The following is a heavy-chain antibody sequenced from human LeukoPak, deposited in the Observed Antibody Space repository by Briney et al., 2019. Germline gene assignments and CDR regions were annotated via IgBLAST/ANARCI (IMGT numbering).Heavy chain of an antibody. J-gene: IGHJ4*02. V-gene: IGHV1-18*04. D-gene: IGHD2-2*01. CDR3: ARGEIDCSSTSCSLVY. CDR1: GYTFTSYG. Sequence: ASVKVSCKASGYTFTSYGISWVRQARGQGLEWMGWISAYYGNTNYAQKLQGRVTMTTDTSTSTAYMELRSLRSDDTAVYYCARGEIDCSSTSCSLVYWGQGTLVTVSS. CDR2: ISAYYGNT.